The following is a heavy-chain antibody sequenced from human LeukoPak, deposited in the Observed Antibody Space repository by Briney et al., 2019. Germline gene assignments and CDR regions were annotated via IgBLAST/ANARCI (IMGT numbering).Heavy chain of an antibody. CDR2: IRYDGNNK. CDR3: AGVGATGAFDY. V-gene: IGHV3-30*02. J-gene: IGHJ4*02. Sequence: PGGSLRLSCAASGFTFSSYGMHWVRQAPGKGLEWVAFIRYDGNNKYYADSVEGRFTISRDNSKNTLYLQMNSLRAEDTAVYYCAGVGATGAFDYWGQGTLVTVSS. CDR1: GFTFSSYG. D-gene: IGHD1-26*01.